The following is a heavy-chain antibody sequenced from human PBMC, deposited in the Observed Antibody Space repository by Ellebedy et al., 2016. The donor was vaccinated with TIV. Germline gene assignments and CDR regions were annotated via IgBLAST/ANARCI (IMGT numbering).Heavy chain of an antibody. V-gene: IGHV3-7*01. CDR2: IKQDGSEK. D-gene: IGHD6-19*01. CDR3: VKVIATSGWPYYFHY. Sequence: GESLKISCAASGFTFNTYGMHWVRQAPGKGLEWVANIKQDGSEKYYVDSVKGRFTISRDNSQNSLYLQMSSLRAEDTAVYYCVKVIATSGWPYYFHYWGQGTLVTVSS. J-gene: IGHJ4*02. CDR1: GFTFNTYG.